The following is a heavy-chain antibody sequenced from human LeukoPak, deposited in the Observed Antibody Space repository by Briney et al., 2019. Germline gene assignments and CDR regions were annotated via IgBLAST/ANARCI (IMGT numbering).Heavy chain of an antibody. V-gene: IGHV5-51*01. D-gene: IGHD6-13*01. CDR3: ARPDSSSWHFDY. Sequence: GESLKISCKGSGYSFTSYWIGWVRQMPGKGLEWMGIIYPGGSDARHSPSFQGQVTISADKSISTAYLQWSSLKASDTAIYFCARPDSSSWHFDYWGQGTLVTVSS. CDR2: IYPGGSDA. J-gene: IGHJ4*02. CDR1: GYSFTSYW.